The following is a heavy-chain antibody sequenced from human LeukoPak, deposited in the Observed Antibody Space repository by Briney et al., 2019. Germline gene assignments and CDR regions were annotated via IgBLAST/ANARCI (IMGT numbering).Heavy chain of an antibody. J-gene: IGHJ4*02. D-gene: IGHD6-13*01. CDR2: IYYSGYT. CDR3: ARGRYVTTRGGAAAGFLDY. CDR1: GGSISSYY. V-gene: IGHV4-59*01. Sequence: PSETLSLTCTVSGGSISSYYWSWIRQPPGKGLEWIGCIYYSGYTNYKSSLKSRVTISVDTSKNQFSLKLSSVTAADTAVYYCARGRYVTTRGGAAAGFLDYWGQGTLVTVST.